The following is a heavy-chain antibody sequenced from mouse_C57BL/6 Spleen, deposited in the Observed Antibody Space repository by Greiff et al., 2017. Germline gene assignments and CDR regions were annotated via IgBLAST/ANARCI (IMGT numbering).Heavy chain of an antibody. CDR3: ARSRGTTVDYFDY. Sequence: QVQLQQPGAELVKPGASVKLSCKASGYTFTSYWMHWVKQRPGQGLEWIGMIHPNSGSTNYNEKFKSKATLTVDKSSSTAYMQLSSLTSEDSAVYDCARSRGTTVDYFDYWGQGTTLTVSS. D-gene: IGHD1-1*01. V-gene: IGHV1-64*01. CDR2: IHPNSGST. J-gene: IGHJ2*01. CDR1: GYTFTSYW.